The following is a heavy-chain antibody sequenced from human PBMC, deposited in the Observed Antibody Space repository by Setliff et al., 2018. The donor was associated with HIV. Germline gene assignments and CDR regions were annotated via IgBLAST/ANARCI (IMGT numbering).Heavy chain of an antibody. Sequence: PGESLKISCKGSGNSLTIYWIGWVRQMPGKGLEWMGIIYPGDSDTRDSPSFQGQVTISADKSISTAYLQWSSLKASDTAMYYCARQVGYNFWSGYYTRDYYYYMDVWGKGTTVTVSS. D-gene: IGHD3-3*01. V-gene: IGHV5-51*01. CDR3: ARQVGYNFWSGYYTRDYYYYMDV. J-gene: IGHJ6*03. CDR2: IYPGDSDT. CDR1: GNSLTIYW.